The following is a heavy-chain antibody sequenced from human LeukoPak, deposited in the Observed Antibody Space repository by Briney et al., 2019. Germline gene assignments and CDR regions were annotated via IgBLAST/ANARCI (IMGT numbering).Heavy chain of an antibody. V-gene: IGHV4-39*01. CDR1: GGSVSSSSYH. CDR2: IYYSGST. D-gene: IGHD5-18*01. J-gene: IGHJ6*03. CDR3: ARLPGYSYGHAYYYYYMDV. Sequence: SETLSLTCTVSGGSVSSSSYHWGWIRQPPGKGLEWIGSIYYSGSTYYNPSLKSRVTISVDPSKNQFSLKLSSVTAADTAVYYYARLPGYSYGHAYYYYYMDVWGKGTTVTVSS.